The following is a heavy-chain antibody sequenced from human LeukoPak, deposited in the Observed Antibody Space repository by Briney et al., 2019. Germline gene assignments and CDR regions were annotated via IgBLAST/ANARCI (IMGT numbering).Heavy chain of an antibody. V-gene: IGHV4-61*01. CDR1: GGSVSSGSYY. CDR3: ARWSSGSRPYDAFDI. Sequence: PSETLSLTCTVSGGSVSSGSYYWSWIRQPPGKGLEWIGYIYYSGSTNYNPSLKSRVTISVDTSKNQFSLKLSSVTAADTAVYYCARWSSGSRPYDAFDIWGQGTMVTASS. J-gene: IGHJ3*02. CDR2: IYYSGST. D-gene: IGHD3-22*01.